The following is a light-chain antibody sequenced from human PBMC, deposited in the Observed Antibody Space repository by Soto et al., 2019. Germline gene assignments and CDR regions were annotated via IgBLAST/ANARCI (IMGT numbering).Light chain of an antibody. J-gene: IGKJ2*01. CDR1: QDINNW. Sequence: DIQMTQSPSSVSASLGDRVTITCRASQDINNWLAWYQQKPGRAPKLLIYAASSLQTGVPSRFSGSQSGTDFSLTITNPQPEDFATYYCQQANAFPSTFGQGTKLEIK. CDR3: QQANAFPST. V-gene: IGKV1D-12*01. CDR2: AAS.